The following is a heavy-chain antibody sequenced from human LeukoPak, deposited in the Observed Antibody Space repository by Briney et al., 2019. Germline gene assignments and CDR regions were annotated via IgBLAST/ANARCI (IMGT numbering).Heavy chain of an antibody. CDR3: ARGGVVPAAQNWFDP. D-gene: IGHD2-2*01. CDR2: MSTSGSN. Sequence: SETLSLTCTVSGVSISSGNYYWSWIRQPAGLGLEWIGRMSTSGSNNYNPSLKSRVTISVDTSKNQFSLRLSSVTAADTAVYYCARGGVVPAAQNWFDPWGQGTLVTVSS. J-gene: IGHJ5*02. CDR1: GVSISSGNYY. V-gene: IGHV4-61*02.